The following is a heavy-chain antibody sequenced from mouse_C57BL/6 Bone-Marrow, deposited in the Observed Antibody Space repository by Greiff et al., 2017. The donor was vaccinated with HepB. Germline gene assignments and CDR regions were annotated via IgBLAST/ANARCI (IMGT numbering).Heavy chain of an antibody. J-gene: IGHJ3*01. Sequence: VQGVESGAELAKPGASVKLSCKASGYTFTSYWMHWVKQRPGQGLEWIGYINPSSGYTKYNQKFKDKATLTADKSSSTAYMQLSSLTYEDSAVYYCARPHYYGSSHLAWFAYWGQGTLVTVSA. V-gene: IGHV1-7*01. CDR2: INPSSGYT. D-gene: IGHD1-1*01. CDR3: ARPHYYGSSHLAWFAY. CDR1: GYTFTSYW.